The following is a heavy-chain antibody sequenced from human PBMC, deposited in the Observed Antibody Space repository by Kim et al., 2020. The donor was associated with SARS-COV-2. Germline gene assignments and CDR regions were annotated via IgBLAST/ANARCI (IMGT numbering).Heavy chain of an antibody. V-gene: IGHV3-23*01. D-gene: IGHD1-26*01. CDR2: ISGSAAST. CDR1: GFTFSSNA. CDR3: AKLYYTGNYPDFDS. Sequence: GGSLRLSCAASGFTFSSNAMTWVRQAPGKGLEWVSAISGSAASTYYADSVKGRFTISRDNSKNTLYLQMNSLRAEDTAVYYCAKLYYTGNYPDFDSWGQGTLVTVSS. J-gene: IGHJ4*02.